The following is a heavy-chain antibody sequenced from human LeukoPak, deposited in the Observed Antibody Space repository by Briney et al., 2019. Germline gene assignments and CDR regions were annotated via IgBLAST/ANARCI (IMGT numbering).Heavy chain of an antibody. CDR1: GFTFSSYA. CDR3: AKDLGDYGDYTYEY. J-gene: IGHJ4*02. V-gene: IGHV3-23*01. Sequence: GGSLRLSCAAPGFTFSSYAMSWVRQAPGKGLEWVSAISGSGGSTYYADSVKGRFTISGDNSKNTLYLQMNSLRAEDTAVYCCAKDLGDYGDYTYEYWGQGTLVTVSS. CDR2: ISGSGGST. D-gene: IGHD4-17*01.